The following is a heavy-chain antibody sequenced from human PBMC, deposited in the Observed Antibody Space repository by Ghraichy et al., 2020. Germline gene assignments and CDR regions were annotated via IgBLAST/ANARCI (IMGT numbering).Heavy chain of an antibody. CDR1: GFTFSSYA. V-gene: IGHV3-23*01. D-gene: IGHD5-24*01. CDR3: AKGFSRDGYNYLNDAFDI. CDR2: ISGSGGST. Sequence: GKSLNISCAASGFTFSSYAMSWVRQAPGKGLEWVSAISGSGGSTYYADSVKGRFTISRDNSKNTLYLQMNSLRAEDTAVYYCAKGFSRDGYNYLNDAFDIWGQGTMVTVSS. J-gene: IGHJ3*02.